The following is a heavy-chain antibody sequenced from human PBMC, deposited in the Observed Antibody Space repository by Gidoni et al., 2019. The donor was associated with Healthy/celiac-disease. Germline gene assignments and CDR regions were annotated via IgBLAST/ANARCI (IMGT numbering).Heavy chain of an antibody. CDR1: GFTVSSNY. V-gene: IGHV3-53*01. D-gene: IGHD3-22*01. CDR2: IYSGGST. Sequence: EVQLVESGGGLIQPGGSLRLSCAASGFTVSSNYMSWVRQAPGKGLEWVSVIYSGGSTYYADSVKGRFTISRDNSKNTLYLQMNSLRAEDTAVYYCARDSLLYYYDSSGYSRLYYYGMDVWGQGTTVTVSS. CDR3: ARDSLLYYYDSSGYSRLYYYGMDV. J-gene: IGHJ6*02.